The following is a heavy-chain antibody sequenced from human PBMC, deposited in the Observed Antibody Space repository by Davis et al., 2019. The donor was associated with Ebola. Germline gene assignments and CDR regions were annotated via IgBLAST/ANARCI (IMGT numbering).Heavy chain of an antibody. CDR1: GFTFSSYA. CDR3: AASTGEIGAFDI. CDR2: ISYDGSDN. V-gene: IGHV3-30*03. Sequence: GGSLRLSCAASGFTFSSYAMSWVRQAPGKGLEWVAVISYDGSDNYNVDFARGRFTISRDNAKNTVYLQMNSLRTGDTAVYYCAASTGEIGAFDIWGQGTMVTVSS. D-gene: IGHD3-16*01. J-gene: IGHJ3*02.